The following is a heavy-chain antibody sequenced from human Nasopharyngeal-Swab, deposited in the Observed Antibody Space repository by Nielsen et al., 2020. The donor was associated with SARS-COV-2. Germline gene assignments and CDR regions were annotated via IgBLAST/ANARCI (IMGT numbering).Heavy chain of an antibody. CDR1: DLTFSHYW. Sequence: GGSLRLSCGASDLTFSHYWMSWVRQAPGKGLEWVANINHDGSQKYYVDSVKGRFTISRDNSKNSIYLQMDRLRVEDTAVYYCARESSAADYWGQGTLVTVSS. V-gene: IGHV3-7*01. J-gene: IGHJ1*01. CDR3: ARESSAADY. D-gene: IGHD6-13*01. CDR2: INHDGSQK.